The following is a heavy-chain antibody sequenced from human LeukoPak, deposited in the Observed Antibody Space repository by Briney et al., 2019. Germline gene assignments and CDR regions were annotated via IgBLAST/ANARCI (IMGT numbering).Heavy chain of an antibody. J-gene: IGHJ5*02. CDR3: ARDGIRYLESPRWFDP. V-gene: IGHV3-30-3*01. CDR1: GFTFSSYA. D-gene: IGHD5-24*01. Sequence: PGGSLRLSCAASGFTFSSYAMHWVRQAPRKGLEWVAVISYDGSNKYYADSVKGRFTISRDNSKNTLYLQMNSLRAEDTAVYYCARDGIRYLESPRWFDPWGQGTLVTVSS. CDR2: ISYDGSNK.